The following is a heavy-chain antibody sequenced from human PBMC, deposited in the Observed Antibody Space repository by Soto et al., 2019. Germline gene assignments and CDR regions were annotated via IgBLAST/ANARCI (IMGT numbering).Heavy chain of an antibody. CDR3: ARIRKLAHPPYYYYGMDV. CDR1: GFSLSTSGMC. V-gene: IGHV2-70*01. CDR2: IDWDDDK. J-gene: IGHJ6*02. Sequence: GSGPTLVNPTQTLTLTCPFSGFSLSTSGMCVSWIRQPPGKALEWLALIDWDDDKYYSTSLKTRLTISKDTSKNQVVLTMTNMDPVDTATYYCARIRKLAHPPYYYYGMDVWGQGTTVTVSS. D-gene: IGHD6-13*01.